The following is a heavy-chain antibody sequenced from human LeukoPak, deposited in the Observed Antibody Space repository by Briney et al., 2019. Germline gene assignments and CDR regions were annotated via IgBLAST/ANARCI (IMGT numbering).Heavy chain of an antibody. V-gene: IGHV3-74*01. D-gene: IGHD2-2*01. CDR3: ATEGHYRTISTCWKWFDP. CDR1: GFTFSSSW. J-gene: IGHJ5*02. Sequence: QPGGSLRLSCAASGFTFSSSWMHWVRQAPGKGLVWVSRINGDGSTTVYADSVKGRFTISRDNAKNTLYLQMNSLRAEDTAVYYCATEGHYRTISTCWKWFDPWGQGTLVTVSS. CDR2: INGDGSTT.